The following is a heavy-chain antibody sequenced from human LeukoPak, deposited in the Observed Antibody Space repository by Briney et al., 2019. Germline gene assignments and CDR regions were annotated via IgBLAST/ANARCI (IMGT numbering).Heavy chain of an antibody. CDR3: TTVTSYDSSSFDY. CDR2: IKSKTDGGTT. V-gene: IGHV3-15*01. J-gene: IGHJ4*02. CDR1: GFTFSNAW. Sequence: PGGSLRLSCAASGFTFSNAWMSWVRQAPGKGLEWVGRIKSKTDGGTTDYAAPVKGRLTISRDDSKNTLYLQMNSLKTEDTAVYYCTTVTSYDSSSFDYWGQGTLVAVSS. D-gene: IGHD3-22*01.